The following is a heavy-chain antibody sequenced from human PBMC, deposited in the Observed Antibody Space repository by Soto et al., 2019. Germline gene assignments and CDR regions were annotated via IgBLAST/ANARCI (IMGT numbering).Heavy chain of an antibody. Sequence: PGGSLRLSCAASGFTFSSYAMSWVRQAPGKGLEWVSAISGSGGSTYYADSVKGRFTISRDNSKNTLYLQMNSLRAEETAVYYCAKDPGYYDSSGYLVWGQGTLVTVSS. V-gene: IGHV3-23*01. CDR1: GFTFSSYA. D-gene: IGHD3-22*01. J-gene: IGHJ4*02. CDR2: ISGSGGST. CDR3: AKDPGYYDSSGYLV.